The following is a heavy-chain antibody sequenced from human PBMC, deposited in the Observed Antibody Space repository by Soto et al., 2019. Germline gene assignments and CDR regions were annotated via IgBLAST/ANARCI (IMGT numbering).Heavy chain of an antibody. Sequence: ASVKVSCKVSGYTLTELSMHWVRQAPGKGLEWMGGFDPEDGETIYAQKFQGRVTMTEDTSTDTAYMELSSLRSEDTAVYYCATGNPKYDSSGYYYVGGYYYGMDVWSQGTTVTVSS. CDR3: ATGNPKYDSSGYYYVGGYYYGMDV. CDR1: GYTLTELS. D-gene: IGHD3-22*01. J-gene: IGHJ6*02. V-gene: IGHV1-24*01. CDR2: FDPEDGET.